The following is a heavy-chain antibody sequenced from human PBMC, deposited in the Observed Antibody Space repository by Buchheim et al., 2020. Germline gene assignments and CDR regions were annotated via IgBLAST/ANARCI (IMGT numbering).Heavy chain of an antibody. Sequence: EVQLVESGGGLVQPGGSLRLSCTASGFTFSNYWMTWVRQAPGKGLEWVANIKQDGSDKYYVDSVRGRFTISRDNAKNSLYLQMNSLRAEDTAVYYCATDRAAVAAARFDYWGQGTL. CDR2: IKQDGSDK. CDR3: ATDRAAVAAARFDY. CDR1: GFTFSNYW. V-gene: IGHV3-7*01. J-gene: IGHJ4*02. D-gene: IGHD2-2*01.